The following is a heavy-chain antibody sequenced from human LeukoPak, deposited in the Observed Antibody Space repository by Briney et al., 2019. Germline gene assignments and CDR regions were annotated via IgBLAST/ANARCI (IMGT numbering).Heavy chain of an antibody. CDR3: ARSLGWLYGMDV. CDR2: INSDGSST. V-gene: IGHV3-74*01. CDR1: GFTFSSYW. Sequence: PGGSLRLSCAASGFTFSSYWMHWVRQAPGTGLVWVSRINSDGSSTSYADSVKGRFTISRDNAKNTLYLQMNSLRAEDTAVYYCARSLGWLYGMDVWGQGTTVTVSS. J-gene: IGHJ6*02. D-gene: IGHD4-23*01.